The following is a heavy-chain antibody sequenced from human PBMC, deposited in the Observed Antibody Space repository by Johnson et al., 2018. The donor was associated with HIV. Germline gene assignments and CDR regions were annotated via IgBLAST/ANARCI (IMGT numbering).Heavy chain of an antibody. Sequence: VQVVESGGGLVQPGRSLRLSCAVSGFTFSSSWMHWVCQAPEKGLEWVADIKCDGSEKYYVDSVKGRFTISRDNAKNSLYLQMNSLRAEDTAVYYCAKGEGIATRIDHAVDIWGRGAMVTVSS. CDR2: IKCDGSEK. CDR3: AKGEGIATRIDHAVDI. D-gene: IGHD6-6*01. V-gene: IGHV3-52*01. J-gene: IGHJ3*02. CDR1: GFTFSSSW.